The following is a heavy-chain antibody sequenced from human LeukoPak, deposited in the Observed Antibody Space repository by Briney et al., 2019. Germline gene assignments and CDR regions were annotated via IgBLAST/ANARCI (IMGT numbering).Heavy chain of an antibody. V-gene: IGHV3-23*01. CDR2: IVVTGGTT. D-gene: IGHD5-18*01. CDR3: AKGSNYGYGYYFDF. Sequence: GGSPRLSCAASGFTFSSYAMSWVRQAPGKGLEWVSSIVVTGGTTYYAHSVKGRFTISRDNSKNTLYLQMNSLSVDDTAVYYCAKGSNYGYGYYFDFWGQGALVTVSS. J-gene: IGHJ4*02. CDR1: GFTFSSYA.